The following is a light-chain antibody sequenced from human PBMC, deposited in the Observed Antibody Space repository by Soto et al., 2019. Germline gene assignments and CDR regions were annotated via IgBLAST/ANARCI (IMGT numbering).Light chain of an antibody. V-gene: IGKV3-15*01. CDR1: QSVSSN. J-gene: IGKJ1*01. Sequence: IVMTQSPATLSVSPWERATLSCRASQSVSSNLAWYQQKPGQAPRLLIYGASTRATGIPARFSGSGSGTDFTLTISSLQSEDFAVYYCQQYNNWLTWTFGQGTKVDIK. CDR3: QQYNNWLTWT. CDR2: GAS.